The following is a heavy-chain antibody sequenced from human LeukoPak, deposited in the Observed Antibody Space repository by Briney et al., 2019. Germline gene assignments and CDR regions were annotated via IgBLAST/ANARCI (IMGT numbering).Heavy chain of an antibody. CDR1: GGSFSGYY. CDR2: INHSGST. D-gene: IGHD6-19*01. J-gene: IGHJ5*02. V-gene: IGHV4-34*01. CDR3: ARTSPPTDRAVAGRGDWFDP. Sequence: SETLSLTCAAYGGSFSGYYWSWIRQPPGKGLELIGEINHSGSTNYNPSLKSRVTISVDTSKKQFSLKLSSVTAADTAVYYCARTSPPTDRAVAGRGDWFDPWGQGTLVTVSS.